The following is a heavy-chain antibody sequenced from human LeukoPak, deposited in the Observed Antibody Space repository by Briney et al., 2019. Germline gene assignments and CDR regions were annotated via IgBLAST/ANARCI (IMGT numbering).Heavy chain of an antibody. D-gene: IGHD4-17*01. CDR1: GFTFRDYY. CDR2: ISSSAGTI. CDR3: ATSVTRRRLDWFIDL. V-gene: IGHV3-11*04. Sequence: GSLRLSCAASGFTFRDYYMSWIRQAPGKGLEWISYISSSAGTIHYVDSVKGRFTISRDNAKNSLYLQMDSLRVEDTAVYYCATSVTRRRLDWFIDLRGRGTLVSVSS. J-gene: IGHJ2*01.